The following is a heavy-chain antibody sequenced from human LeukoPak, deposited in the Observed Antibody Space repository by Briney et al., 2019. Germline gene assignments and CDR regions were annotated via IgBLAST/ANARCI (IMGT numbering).Heavy chain of an antibody. J-gene: IGHJ3*02. CDR1: GGTFSNYA. D-gene: IGHD6-6*01. CDR2: IVPVLGTA. Sequence: ASAKVSCKASGGTFSNYAINWVRQAPGQGLDWLGGIVPVLGTANYEQKFQGRVTITTDESTSTVYMELSSLRSEDTAVYYCATAWFEQLVVAGAFEIWGQGTMVTVSS. V-gene: IGHV1-69*05. CDR3: ATAWFEQLVVAGAFEI.